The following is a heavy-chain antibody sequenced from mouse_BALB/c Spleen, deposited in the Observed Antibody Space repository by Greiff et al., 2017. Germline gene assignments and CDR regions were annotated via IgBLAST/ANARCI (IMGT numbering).Heavy chain of an antibody. CDR3: ASLYGYDDYYAMDD. CDR1: GFSLTSYG. CDR2: IWSGGST. Sequence: QVQLQQSGPGLVQPSQSLSITCTVSGFSLTSYGVHWVRQSPGKGLEWLGVIWSGGSTDYNAAFISRLSISKDNSKSQVFFKMNSLQADDTAIYYCASLYGYDDYYAMDDWGQGTSVTVSS. J-gene: IGHJ4*01. D-gene: IGHD2-2*01. V-gene: IGHV2-4-1*01.